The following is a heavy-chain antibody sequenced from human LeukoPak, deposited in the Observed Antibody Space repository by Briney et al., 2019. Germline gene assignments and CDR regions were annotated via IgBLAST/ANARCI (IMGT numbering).Heavy chain of an antibody. CDR3: AREIEVEGYYFDY. Sequence: SETLSLTCTVSGGSISSYYWSWTRQPPGKGLEWIGYIYYSGSTNYNPSLKSRVTISVDTSKNQFSLKLSSVTAADTAVYYCAREIEVEGYYFDYWGQGTLVTVSS. CDR1: GGSISSYY. CDR2: IYYSGST. V-gene: IGHV4-59*01. J-gene: IGHJ4*02.